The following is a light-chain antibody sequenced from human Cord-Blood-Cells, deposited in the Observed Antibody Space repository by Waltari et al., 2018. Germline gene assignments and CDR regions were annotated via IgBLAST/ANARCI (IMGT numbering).Light chain of an antibody. CDR2: AAS. J-gene: IGKJ2*01. V-gene: IGKV1-39*01. CDR3: QQSYSTPYT. Sequence: IQMTQSPSSLSASVGDRVTITCRARQSLSSYLNWYQQKPGKAPKLLIYAASSLQSGVPSRFSGSGSGTDFTLTISSLQPEDFATYYCQQSYSTPYTFGQGTKLEIK. CDR1: QSLSSY.